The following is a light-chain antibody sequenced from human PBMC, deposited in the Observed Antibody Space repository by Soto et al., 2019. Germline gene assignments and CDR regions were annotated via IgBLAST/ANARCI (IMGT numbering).Light chain of an antibody. Sequence: QSVLTQPPSASGTPGQRVTISCSGSSSNIGSNPVNWYQQLPGTAPKVLIYSNNQRPSGVPDRFSASKSGTSASLAISGLQSEDEADYYCAAWDDSLNAWVFGGGTKLTVL. CDR1: SSNIGSNP. V-gene: IGLV1-44*01. CDR3: AAWDDSLNAWV. CDR2: SNN. J-gene: IGLJ3*02.